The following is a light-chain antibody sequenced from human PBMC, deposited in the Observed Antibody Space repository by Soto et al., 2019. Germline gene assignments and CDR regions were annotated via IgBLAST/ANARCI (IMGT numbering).Light chain of an antibody. V-gene: IGKV3-20*01. CDR3: QQYATSPFT. CDR1: QSVGSSY. J-gene: IGKJ3*01. CDR2: GAS. Sequence: EIVLTQSPGTLSLSPGERATLSCRASQSVGSSYLAWYQQKPGQSPMVLIDGASSRATGIPDRFSGSGSGTDFTLTISRLEPEDFAVYYCQQYATSPFTFGPGTKVDIK.